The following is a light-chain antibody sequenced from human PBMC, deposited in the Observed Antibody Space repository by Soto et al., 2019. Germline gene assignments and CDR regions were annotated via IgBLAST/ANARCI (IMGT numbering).Light chain of an antibody. CDR2: GAS. J-gene: IGKJ3*01. CDR1: QSISSSY. CDR3: QQYSRSRFT. Sequence: EIVLTQSPGTLSLSPGERATLSCRASQSISSSYLAWYQQKPGQAPRLLVYGASSRATGIPDRLSGSGSGTDFTLTISRLEPVDFAVYYCQQYSRSRFTSVLGTRLDIK. V-gene: IGKV3-20*01.